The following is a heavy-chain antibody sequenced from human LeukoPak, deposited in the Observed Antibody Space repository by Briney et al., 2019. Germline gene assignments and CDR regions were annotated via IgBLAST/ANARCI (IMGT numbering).Heavy chain of an antibody. CDR1: GFTFSSHW. J-gene: IGHJ3*02. V-gene: IGHV3-7*03. CDR3: AKDHLVVTFALGAFDI. Sequence: GGSLRLFCAASGFTFSSHWMSWVRQAPGKGLEWVTNIKQDGSEKYYVDSVKGRFTISRDNAKNSLYLQMNSLRAEDTALYYCAKDHLVVTFALGAFDIWGQGTMVTVSS. CDR2: IKQDGSEK. D-gene: IGHD2-21*02.